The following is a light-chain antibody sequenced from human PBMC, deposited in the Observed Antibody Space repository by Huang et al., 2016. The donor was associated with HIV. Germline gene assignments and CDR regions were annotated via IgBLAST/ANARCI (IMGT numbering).Light chain of an antibody. CDR2: AAS. V-gene: IGKV1-39*01. CDR1: QNIGSY. J-gene: IGKJ4*01. Sequence: DIQMTQSPSSLSASVGDRVTITCRESQNIGSYLSWYQQKPGKAPNLLIYAASNLQRGVPSRFNGSGSGTDFTLIISSLQPEDIASYFCQQTYTTPLTFGGRTKVEIK. CDR3: QQTYTTPLT.